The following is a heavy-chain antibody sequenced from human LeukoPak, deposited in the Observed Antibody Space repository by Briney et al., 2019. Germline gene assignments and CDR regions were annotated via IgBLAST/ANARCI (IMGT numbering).Heavy chain of an antibody. J-gene: IGHJ4*02. CDR2: ISSSGSYI. V-gene: IGHV3-21*01. CDR3: ARSEAVAVADYGY. D-gene: IGHD6-19*01. Sequence: GGSLRLSCAASGFTFSTYSMNWVRQAPGKGLEWVSSISSSGSYIYYADSVKGRFTTSRDNAKKSLYLQMNSLRAEDTAVYYCARSEAVAVADYGYWGQGTLVTVSS. CDR1: GFTFSTYS.